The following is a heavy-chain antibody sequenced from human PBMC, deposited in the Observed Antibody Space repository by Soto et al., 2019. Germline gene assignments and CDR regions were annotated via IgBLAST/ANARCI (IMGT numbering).Heavy chain of an antibody. CDR2: INPSGGST. D-gene: IGHD3-9*01. J-gene: IGHJ3*02. CDR1: GYTFTSYY. Sequence: ASVKVSCKASGYTFTSYYMHWVRQAPGQGLEWMGIINPSGGSTSYAQKFQGRVTMTRDTSTSTVYMELSSLRSEDTAVYYCARTHYDILTGYPYDAFDIWGQGTMVTVSS. V-gene: IGHV1-46*01. CDR3: ARTHYDILTGYPYDAFDI.